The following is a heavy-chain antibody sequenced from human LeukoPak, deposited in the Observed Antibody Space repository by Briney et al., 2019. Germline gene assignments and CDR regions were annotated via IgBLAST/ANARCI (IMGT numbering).Heavy chain of an antibody. J-gene: IGHJ4*02. CDR3: AKELDDYYFDY. Sequence: GGSLRLSCAVSGFTFSSYAMSWVRQAPGKGLEWVSAISGSDGSTYYEDSVKGRFTISRDNSKNTLYLQMNSLRAEDTAVYYCAKELDDYYFDYWGQGTLVTVSS. CDR2: ISGSDGST. CDR1: GFTFSSYA. D-gene: IGHD3-16*01. V-gene: IGHV3-23*01.